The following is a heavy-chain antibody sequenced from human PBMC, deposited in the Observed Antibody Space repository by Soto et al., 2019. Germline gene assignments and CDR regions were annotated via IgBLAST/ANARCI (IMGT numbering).Heavy chain of an antibody. CDR2: IYYSGST. V-gene: IGHV4-31*03. CDR3: AGLGWNIEGCFDP. D-gene: IGHD1-1*01. J-gene: IGHJ5*02. CDR1: GGSISSGGYY. Sequence: KTSETLSLTCTVSGGSISSGGYYWSWIRQHPGKGLEWIGYIYYSGSTYYNPSLKSRVTISVDTSKNQFSLKLSSVTAADTAVYYCAGLGWNIEGCFDPWGQGTLVTVSS.